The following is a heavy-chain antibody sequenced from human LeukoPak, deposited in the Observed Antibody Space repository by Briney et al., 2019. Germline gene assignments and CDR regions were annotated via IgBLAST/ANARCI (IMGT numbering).Heavy chain of an antibody. Sequence: GGSLRLSCAASGFTFDDYAMHWVRRAPGKGLEWVSGISWNSGSIGYADSVKGRFTISRDNAKNSLYLQMNSLRAEDMALYYCAKDISVDWRNAFDIWGQGTMVTVSS. CDR3: AKDISVDWRNAFDI. D-gene: IGHD3-3*01. V-gene: IGHV3-9*03. J-gene: IGHJ3*02. CDR1: GFTFDDYA. CDR2: ISWNSGSI.